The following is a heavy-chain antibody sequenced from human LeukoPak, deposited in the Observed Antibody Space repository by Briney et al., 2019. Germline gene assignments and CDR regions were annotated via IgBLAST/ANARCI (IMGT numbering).Heavy chain of an antibody. Sequence: PGGSLRLSCAASGFTFSSYSMNWVRQAPGKGLEWVSSISSSSSYIYYADSVKGRFTISRDNAKNSLYLQMNSLRAEDTAVYYCARELLGITMAFEWGHYGMDVWGQGTTVTVSS. CDR2: ISSSSSYI. V-gene: IGHV3-21*01. J-gene: IGHJ6*02. D-gene: IGHD3-10*01. CDR1: GFTFSSYS. CDR3: ARELLGITMAFEWGHYGMDV.